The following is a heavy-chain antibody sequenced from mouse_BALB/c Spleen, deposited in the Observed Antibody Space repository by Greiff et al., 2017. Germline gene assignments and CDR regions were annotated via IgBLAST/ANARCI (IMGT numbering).Heavy chain of an antibody. CDR3: ARAETYYGNCGRYFDD. CDR1: GFTFTDYY. CDR2: IRNKANGYTT. Sequence: EVMLVESGGGLVQPGGSLRLSCATSGFTFTDYYMSWVRQPPGKALEWLGFIRNKANGYTTEYSASVKGRFTISRANSQSILYLQMNTLSAEDSAIYCCARAETYYGNCGRYFDDWGAGTTVTVSS. V-gene: IGHV7-3*02. D-gene: IGHD2-10*01. J-gene: IGHJ1*01.